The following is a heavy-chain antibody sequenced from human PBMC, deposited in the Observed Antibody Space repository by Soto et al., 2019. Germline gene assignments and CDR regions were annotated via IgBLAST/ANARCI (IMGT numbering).Heavy chain of an antibody. J-gene: IGHJ3*02. D-gene: IGHD4-4*01. V-gene: IGHV4-30-2*01. CDR2: IYHSGST. CDR1: GGSISSGGYS. CDR3: ARVTRDAFDI. Sequence: SETLSLTCAVSGGSISSGGYSWSWIRQPPGKGLEWIGYIYHSGSTYYNPSLKSRVTISVDRSKNQFSLKLSSVTAADTAVYYCARVTRDAFDIWGQGTMVTVSS.